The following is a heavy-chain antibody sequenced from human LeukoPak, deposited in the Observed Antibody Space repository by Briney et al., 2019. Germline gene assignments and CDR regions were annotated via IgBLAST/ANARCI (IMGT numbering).Heavy chain of an antibody. D-gene: IGHD1-26*01. Sequence: GASVKVSCKASGYTFSTYEINWVRQATGQGLEWMGWMNPNTGNRGYAQKFQGRITMTRNTSISTAYMELSSLRSDDTAVYYCARSGGATLSGGICHDWGQGTLVTVSS. J-gene: IGHJ4*02. V-gene: IGHV1-8*01. CDR2: MNPNTGNR. CDR3: ARSGGATLSGGICHD. CDR1: GYTFSTYE.